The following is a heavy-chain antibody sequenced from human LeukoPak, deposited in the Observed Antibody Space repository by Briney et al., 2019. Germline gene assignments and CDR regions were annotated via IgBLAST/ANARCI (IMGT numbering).Heavy chain of an antibody. CDR1: GYTFTSYD. D-gene: IGHD1-26*01. Sequence: ASVKVSCKASGYTFTSYDINWVRQATGQGLEWMGWMNPNSGNTGYAQKFQGRVTMTRNASISTAYMELSSLRSEDTAVYYCARVAEWELLDYYYGMDVWGQGTTVTVSS. V-gene: IGHV1-8*01. CDR2: MNPNSGNT. J-gene: IGHJ6*02. CDR3: ARVAEWELLDYYYGMDV.